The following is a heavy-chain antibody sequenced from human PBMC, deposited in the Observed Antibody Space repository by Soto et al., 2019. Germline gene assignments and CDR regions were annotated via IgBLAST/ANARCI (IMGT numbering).Heavy chain of an antibody. CDR2: LYWDDDK. CDR1: GFSVMRTGEG. CDR3: AHRRKAQIVATVFDY. D-gene: IGHD2-21*01. J-gene: IGHJ4*02. V-gene: IGHV2-5*02. Sequence: QITLKESGPTLVKPTQTLTLTCTFSGFSVMRTGEGVGFIRQPPGKALEWLGLLYWDDDKRYSPSLKSRLTITKDTSKNQVVLTMTNMDPVDTATYYCAHRRKAQIVATVFDYWGQGTLVTVSS.